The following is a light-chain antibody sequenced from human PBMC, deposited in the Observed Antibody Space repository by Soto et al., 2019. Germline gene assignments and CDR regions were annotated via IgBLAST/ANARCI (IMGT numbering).Light chain of an antibody. CDR2: ENN. V-gene: IGLV6-57*04. CDR1: SGSIASND. Sequence: NFMLTQPHSVSESPGKTVTISCTRSSGSIASNDVQWYQQRPGSAPTTVIYENNQRPSGVPDRFSGSTDGSSNSASLTISGLQTEDEADYYCQSYDSSTVVFGGGTNLTVL. J-gene: IGLJ2*01. CDR3: QSYDSSTVV.